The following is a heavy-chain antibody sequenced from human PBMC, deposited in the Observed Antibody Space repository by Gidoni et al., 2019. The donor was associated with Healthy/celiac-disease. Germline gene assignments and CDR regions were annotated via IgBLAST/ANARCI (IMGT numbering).Heavy chain of an antibody. CDR2: ISYSGST. Sequence: QVQLQASGPGMVKPSQTLSLTCTVSGGPLSSGGYYWSWIRQHPGKGLEWIGYISYSGSTYYSPSLKSRVTRSVDTSKNQFALKLSSVTAADTAVYYCATDRGAAGDAFDIWGQGTMVTVSS. CDR1: GGPLSSGGYY. D-gene: IGHD6-13*01. CDR3: ATDRGAAGDAFDI. V-gene: IGHV4-31*03. J-gene: IGHJ3*02.